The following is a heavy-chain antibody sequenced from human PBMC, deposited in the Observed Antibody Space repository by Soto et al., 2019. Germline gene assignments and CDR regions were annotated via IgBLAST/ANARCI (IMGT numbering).Heavy chain of an antibody. V-gene: IGHV3-23*01. Sequence: GGSLRLSCAASGFTFSSHAMNWVRQAPGKGLEWVSVISGRGGSTYYADSVKGRFTISRDNSRNTVDLQMNSLRAEDTAIYYCAKDAEYSSSSYFDNWGRGT. CDR2: ISGRGGST. CDR3: AKDAEYSSSSYFDN. D-gene: IGHD6-6*01. J-gene: IGHJ2*01. CDR1: GFTFSSHA.